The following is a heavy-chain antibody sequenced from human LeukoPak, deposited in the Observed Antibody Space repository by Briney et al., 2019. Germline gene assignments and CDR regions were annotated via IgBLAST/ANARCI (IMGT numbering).Heavy chain of an antibody. CDR1: GFTFSSYA. Sequence: PGGSLRLSCAASGFTFSSYAMSWVRQAPGKGLEWVSAISGSGGSTYYADSVKGRFTISRDNSKNTPYLQMNSLRAEDTAVYYCAKDGIVVVPAATDYWGQGTLVTVSS. V-gene: IGHV3-23*01. CDR2: ISGSGGST. CDR3: AKDGIVVVPAATDY. D-gene: IGHD2-2*01. J-gene: IGHJ4*02.